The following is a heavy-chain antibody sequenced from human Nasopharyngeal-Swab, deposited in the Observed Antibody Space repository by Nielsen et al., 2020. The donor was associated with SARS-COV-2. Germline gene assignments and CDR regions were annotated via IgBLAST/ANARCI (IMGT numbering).Heavy chain of an antibody. V-gene: IGHV3-11*01. CDR1: GFTFSDYY. D-gene: IGHD6-19*01. J-gene: IGHJ4*02. CDR3: ARDTLAAFDY. Sequence: GESLKISCAASGFTFSDYYMRWIRQAPGMGLEWVSYISSSGSTIYYADSVKGRFTTSRDNAKNSLYLQMNSLRAEDTAVYYCARDTLAAFDYWGQGTLVTVSS. CDR2: ISSSGSTI.